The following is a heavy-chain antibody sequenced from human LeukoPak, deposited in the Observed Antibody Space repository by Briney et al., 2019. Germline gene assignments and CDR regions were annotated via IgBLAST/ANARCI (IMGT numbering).Heavy chain of an antibody. D-gene: IGHD1-14*01. CDR3: ARVPNQSKYSIGNY. J-gene: IGHJ4*02. CDR1: GGSISSLTYY. V-gene: IGHV4-31*03. Sequence: PSQTLSLTCTVSGGSISSLTYYWSWIRQHPGKGLEWIGYIYYSGSAYYNASLKGRVTISVDTSKNQFSLKLSSVTAADTAVYYCARVPNQSKYSIGNYWGQGTLVTVSS. CDR2: IYYSGSA.